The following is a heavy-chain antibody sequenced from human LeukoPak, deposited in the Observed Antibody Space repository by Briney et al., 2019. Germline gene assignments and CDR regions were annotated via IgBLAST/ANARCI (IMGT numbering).Heavy chain of an antibody. CDR3: AVGGSSWYYFDY. D-gene: IGHD6-13*01. Sequence: ASVKVSCKASGGTFSSYTISWVRQAPGQGLEWMGRIIPGLGIANYAQKFQGRVTITADKSTSTAYMELSSLRSEDTAVYYCAVGGSSWYYFDYWGQGTLVTVSS. CDR1: GGTFSSYT. V-gene: IGHV1-69*02. CDR2: IIPGLGIA. J-gene: IGHJ4*02.